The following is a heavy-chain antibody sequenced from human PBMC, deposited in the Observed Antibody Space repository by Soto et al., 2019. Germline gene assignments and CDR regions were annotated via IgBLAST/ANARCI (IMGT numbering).Heavy chain of an antibody. Sequence: QLQLQESGPGLVKPSETLSLTCTVSGGSISSTSYYWGWIRQPPGKGLEWIGSIYYSGSTYYNPSRISRDTTSEETSKNRFTFKRSAVTAADTAVYCCARHVPRDDYGSGSPRGHDYWGQGTLVTVSS. D-gene: IGHD3-10*01. CDR2: IYYSGST. J-gene: IGHJ4*02. CDR1: GGSISSTSYY. CDR3: ARHVPRDDYGSGSPRGHDY. V-gene: IGHV4-39*01.